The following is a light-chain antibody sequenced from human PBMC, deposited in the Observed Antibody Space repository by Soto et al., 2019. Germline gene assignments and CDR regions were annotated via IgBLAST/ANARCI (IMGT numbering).Light chain of an antibody. CDR2: DVS. CDR1: SSDVGGNH. CDR3: SSHTGSSRYV. V-gene: IGLV2-14*01. J-gene: IGLJ1*01. Sequence: QSALTQPASVSGSPGQSITISCTGTSSDVGGNHVSWYQQHPGKAPRLIIYDVSNRPSGISNRFSGSTSDNTASLTISGLQADDEADYYCSSHTGSSRYVFGTGTKLTVL.